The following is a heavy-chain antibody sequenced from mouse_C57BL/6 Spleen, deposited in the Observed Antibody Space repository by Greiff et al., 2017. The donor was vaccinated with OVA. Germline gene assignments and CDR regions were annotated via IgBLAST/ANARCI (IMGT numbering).Heavy chain of an antibody. D-gene: IGHD1-1*01. Sequence: QVQLQQPGAELVKPGASVKLSCKASGYTFTSYWMQWVKQRPGQGLEWIGEIDPSDSYTNYNQKFKGKATLTVDTSSSTAYMQLSSLTSEDSAVYYCAPSTVVEGGFAYWGQGTLVTVSA. J-gene: IGHJ3*01. CDR3: APSTVVEGGFAY. V-gene: IGHV1-50*01. CDR2: IDPSDSYT. CDR1: GYTFTSYW.